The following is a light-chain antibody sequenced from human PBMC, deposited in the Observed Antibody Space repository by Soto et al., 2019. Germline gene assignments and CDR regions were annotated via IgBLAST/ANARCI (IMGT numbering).Light chain of an antibody. J-gene: IGKJ4*01. V-gene: IGKV1-12*01. Sequence: DIQMTQSPSSVSASIGDRVTITCRASERVGSWLAWYQQKTGKAPKLLIYGASSLPSGVPSRFSGSGSETEFSRTISRLQPEDFATYSWQQANSLPLTFGGGTKVEIK. CDR1: ERVGSW. CDR3: QQANSLPLT. CDR2: GAS.